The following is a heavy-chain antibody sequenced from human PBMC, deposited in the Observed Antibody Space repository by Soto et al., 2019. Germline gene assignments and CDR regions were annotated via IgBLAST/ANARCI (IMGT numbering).Heavy chain of an antibody. CDR3: ARGQRPIHWFDP. D-gene: IGHD3-9*01. CDR2: IIPIFGTA. CDR1: GYTFTSYD. J-gene: IGHJ5*02. Sequence: QVQLVQSGAEVKKPGASVKVSCKASGYTFTSYDINWVRQAPGQGLEWMGGIIPIFGTANYAQKFQGRVTITADESTSTAYMELSSLRSEDTAVYYCARGQRPIHWFDPWGQGTLVTVSS. V-gene: IGHV1-69*01.